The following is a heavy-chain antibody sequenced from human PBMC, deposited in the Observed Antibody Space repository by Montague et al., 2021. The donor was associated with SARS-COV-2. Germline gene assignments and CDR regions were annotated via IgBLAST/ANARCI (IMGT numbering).Heavy chain of an antibody. D-gene: IGHD1-1*01. J-gene: IGHJ3*01. CDR1: GGSINSSTYY. Sequence: SETLSPTSIVSGGSINSSTYYWAWIRQPPGKGLEWIATIYYRGASLSXPSLRSRVTISADTSRNQLNLKLTSVTAADMGLYYCARRVTRGAFDVWGQGTMVTVAS. CDR2: IYYRGAS. CDR3: ARRVTRGAFDV. V-gene: IGHV4-39*01.